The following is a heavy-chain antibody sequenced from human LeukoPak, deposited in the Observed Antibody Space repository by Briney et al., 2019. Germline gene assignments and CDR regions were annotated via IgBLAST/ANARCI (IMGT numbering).Heavy chain of an antibody. J-gene: IGHJ4*02. V-gene: IGHV3-23*01. CDR3: AKDGAMVRGVMDY. D-gene: IGHD3-10*01. CDR2: ISGSGGST. Sequence: GGSLRLSCAASGFSFSNYWMSWVRQAPGKGLEWVSAISGSGGSTYYADSVKGRFTISRDNSKNTLYLQMNSLRAEDTAVYYCAKDGAMVRGVMDYWGQGTLVTVSS. CDR1: GFSFSNYW.